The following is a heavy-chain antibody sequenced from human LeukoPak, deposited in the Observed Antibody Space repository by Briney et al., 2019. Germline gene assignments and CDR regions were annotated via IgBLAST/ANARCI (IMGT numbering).Heavy chain of an antibody. Sequence: ASVKVPCKASGYTFTTYAISWVRQAPGQGLERMGWISVYNGNTNYAQKFQGRVSMTTDTSTSTAYMELRSLSSDDTAVYYCARDLKGAITWTGLSAGMDVWGQGTTVTVSS. CDR1: GYTFTTYA. V-gene: IGHV1-18*01. CDR3: ARDLKGAITWTGLSAGMDV. J-gene: IGHJ6*02. CDR2: ISVYNGNT. D-gene: IGHD1-1*01.